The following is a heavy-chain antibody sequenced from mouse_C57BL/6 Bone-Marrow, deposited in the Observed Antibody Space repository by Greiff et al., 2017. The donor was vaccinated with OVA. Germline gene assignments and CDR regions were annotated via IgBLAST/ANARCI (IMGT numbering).Heavy chain of an antibody. CDR2: IDPETGGT. CDR3: TREGDTGDGTFDY. J-gene: IGHJ2*01. V-gene: IGHV1-15*01. CDR1: GYTFTDYE. Sequence: QVQLQQSGAELVRPGASVTLSCKASGYTFTDYEMHWVKQTPVHGLEWIGAIDPETGGTAYNQKFKGKAILTADKSSSTAYRELRSLTSEDSAVYYCTREGDTGDGTFDYWGQGTTLTVSS. D-gene: IGHD3-3*01.